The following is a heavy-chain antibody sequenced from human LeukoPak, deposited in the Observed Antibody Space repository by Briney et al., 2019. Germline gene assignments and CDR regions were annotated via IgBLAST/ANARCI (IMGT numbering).Heavy chain of an antibody. V-gene: IGHV3-21*01. CDR2: ISSSSSYI. Sequence: GGSLRLSCAASGFTLSSYSMNWVRQAPGKGLEWVSSISSSSSYIYYADSVKGRFTISRDNAKNSLYLQMNSLRAEDTAVYYCARQGRANWFDPWGQGTLVTVSS. CDR3: ARQGRANWFDP. J-gene: IGHJ5*02. D-gene: IGHD1-26*01. CDR1: GFTLSSYS.